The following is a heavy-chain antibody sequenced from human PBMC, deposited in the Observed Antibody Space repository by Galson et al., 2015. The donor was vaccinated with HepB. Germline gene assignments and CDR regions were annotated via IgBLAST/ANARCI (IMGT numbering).Heavy chain of an antibody. Sequence: SLRLSCAASGFTFSSYAMSWVRQAPGKGLEWVSAISGSGGSTYYADSVKGRFTISRDNSKNTLYLQMNSLRAEDTAVYYCAKDYSSSWSTWGFDYWGQGTLVTVSS. V-gene: IGHV3-23*01. CDR2: ISGSGGST. J-gene: IGHJ4*02. CDR3: AKDYSSSWSTWGFDY. D-gene: IGHD6-13*01. CDR1: GFTFSSYA.